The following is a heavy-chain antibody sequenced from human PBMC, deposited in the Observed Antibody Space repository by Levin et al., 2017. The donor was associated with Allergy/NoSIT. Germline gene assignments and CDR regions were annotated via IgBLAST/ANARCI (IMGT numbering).Heavy chain of an antibody. V-gene: IGHV4-30-4*01. CDR2: IYYSGST. CDR1: GGSISSGDYY. D-gene: IGHD3-16*02. Sequence: PSETLSLTCTVSGGSISSGDYYWSWIRQPPGKGLEWIGSIYYSGSTYYNPSLKSRVAISLDTSKNQFSLKLSSVTAADTAMYYCARVVRELDSDAFHIWGPGALVTASS. CDR3: ARVVRELDSDAFHI. J-gene: IGHJ3*02.